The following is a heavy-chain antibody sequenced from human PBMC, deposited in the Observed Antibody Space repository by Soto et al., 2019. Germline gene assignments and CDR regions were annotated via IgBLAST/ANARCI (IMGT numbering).Heavy chain of an antibody. D-gene: IGHD3-10*01. V-gene: IGHV3-23*01. CDR2: ISGSGGST. J-gene: IGHJ4*02. Sequence: GGSLRLSCAASGFTFSSYAMSWVRQAPGKGLEWVSAISGSGGSTYYADSVKGRFTISRDNSKNTLYLQMNSLRAEDTAVYYCAKDIQQSYGSGSQFDYWGQGTLVTVSS. CDR3: AKDIQQSYGSGSQFDY. CDR1: GFTFSSYA.